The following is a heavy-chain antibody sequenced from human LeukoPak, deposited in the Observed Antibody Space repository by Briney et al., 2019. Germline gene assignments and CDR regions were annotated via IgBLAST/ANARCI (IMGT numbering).Heavy chain of an antibody. D-gene: IGHD5-24*01. V-gene: IGHV3-7*01. CDR2: IKEDGSDK. J-gene: IGHJ3*02. CDR3: ARDPLGPGRDGYINDAFDI. CDR1: GFIFSSYW. Sequence: PGGSLRLSCAASGFIFSSYWMAWVRQAPGKGLEWVANIKEDGSDKNYVDSVKGRFTISRDNAKNSLYLQMNSLRAEDTAVYYCARDPLGPGRDGYINDAFDIWGQGTMVTVSS.